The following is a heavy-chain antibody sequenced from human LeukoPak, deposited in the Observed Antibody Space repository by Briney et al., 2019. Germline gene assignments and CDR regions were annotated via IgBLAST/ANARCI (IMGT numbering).Heavy chain of an antibody. CDR3: AKGLVGDGYNYFDY. V-gene: IGHV3-23*01. D-gene: IGHD5-24*01. CDR1: GFTFSSYA. Sequence: PGGSLRLSCAASGFTFSSYALSWVRQAPGKGLEWVSAISGSSSTTFYADSVKGRFTISRDNSMDTLFLQMNSLRAEDTAVYYCAKGLVGDGYNYFDYWGQGTLVTVSS. CDR2: ISGSSSTT. J-gene: IGHJ4*02.